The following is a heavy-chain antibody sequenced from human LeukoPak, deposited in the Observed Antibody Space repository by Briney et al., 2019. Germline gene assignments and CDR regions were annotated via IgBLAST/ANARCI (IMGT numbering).Heavy chain of an antibody. V-gene: IGHV1-18*01. J-gene: IGHJ4*02. CDR3: ARVLGSRATGYYFDY. Sequence: GASVKVSCKASGYTFTSYGISWVRQAPGQGLEWMGWISAYNGNTNYAQKLQGRVTMTTDTSTSTAYMELRSLRSDDTAVYYCARVLGSRATGYYFDYWGQGTLVTVSS. CDR2: ISAYNGNT. D-gene: IGHD2-15*01. CDR1: GYTFTSYG.